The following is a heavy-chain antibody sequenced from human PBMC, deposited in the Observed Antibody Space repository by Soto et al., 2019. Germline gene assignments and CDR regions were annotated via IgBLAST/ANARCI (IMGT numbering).Heavy chain of an antibody. CDR1: GFTFSSYG. Sequence: PGGSLRLSCAASGFTFSSYGIHWVRQAPGKGLEWVAVISYDGSNKYYADSVKGRFTISRDNSKNTLYLQMNSLRAEDTAVYYCAKSTYGDYYYYYGMDVWGQGTTVTVSS. V-gene: IGHV3-30*18. D-gene: IGHD4-17*01. J-gene: IGHJ6*02. CDR2: ISYDGSNK. CDR3: AKSTYGDYYYYYGMDV.